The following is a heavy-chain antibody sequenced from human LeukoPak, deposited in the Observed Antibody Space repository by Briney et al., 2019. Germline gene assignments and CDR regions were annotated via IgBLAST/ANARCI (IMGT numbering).Heavy chain of an antibody. J-gene: IGHJ5*02. CDR3: AREAVGPAATNWFDP. CDR1: GFTFSSYE. CDR2: ISSSGSTI. V-gene: IGHV3-48*03. Sequence: GGSLRLSCAASGFTFSSYEMNWVRQAPGKGLEWASYISSSGSTIYYADSVKGRFTISRDNAKNSLYLQMNSLRAEDTAVYYCAREAVGPAATNWFDPWGQGTLVTVSS. D-gene: IGHD2-2*01.